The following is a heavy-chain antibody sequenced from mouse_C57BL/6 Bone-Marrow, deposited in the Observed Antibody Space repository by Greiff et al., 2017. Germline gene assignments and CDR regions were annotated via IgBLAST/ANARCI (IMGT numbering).Heavy chain of an antibody. CDR3: TFIYNGYAYLDY. Sequence: VQLQQSGAELVRPGASVKLSCTASGFNIKDDYMHWVKQRPEQGLEWIGWIDPENGDTEYASKFQGKATITADTSSNTAYLQLSSLTSEDPAVYYCTFIYNGYAYLDYWGQGTTLTVSS. V-gene: IGHV14-4*01. J-gene: IGHJ2*01. D-gene: IGHD2-2*01. CDR1: GFNIKDDY. CDR2: IDPENGDT.